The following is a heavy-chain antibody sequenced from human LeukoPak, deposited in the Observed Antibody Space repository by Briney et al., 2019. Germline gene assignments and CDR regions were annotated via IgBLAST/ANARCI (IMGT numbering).Heavy chain of an antibody. J-gene: IGHJ4*02. CDR1: GLTFSSYG. CDR3: AKDVFYYDPGRYFDY. Sequence: PGGSLRLSCAASGLTFSSYGMHWVRQAPGKGLEWVAVIWYDGSNKYYADSVKGRFTISRDKSKNTLYLQMNSLRAEDTAVYYCAKDVFYYDPGRYFDYWGQGTLVTVSS. V-gene: IGHV3-33*03. D-gene: IGHD3-22*01. CDR2: IWYDGSNK.